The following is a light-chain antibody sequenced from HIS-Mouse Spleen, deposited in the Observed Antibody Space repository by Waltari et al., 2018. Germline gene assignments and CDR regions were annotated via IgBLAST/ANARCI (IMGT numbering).Light chain of an antibody. CDR3: SSYTSSSTLV. Sequence: QSALTQPASVSGSPGQSITIPCTGTSSDVGGYNYAAWYQQHPVKAPKLMIYDVSNRPSGVSNRFSGSKSGNTASLTISGLQAEDEADYYCSSYTSSSTLVFGTGTKVTVL. CDR1: SSDVGGYNY. V-gene: IGLV2-14*03. J-gene: IGLJ1*01. CDR2: DVS.